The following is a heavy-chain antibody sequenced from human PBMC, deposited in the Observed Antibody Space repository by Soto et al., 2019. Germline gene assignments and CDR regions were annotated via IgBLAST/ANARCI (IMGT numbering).Heavy chain of an antibody. Sequence: GESLKISCKGSGYNFPNHWIGWVRQMPGKGLEWMAIIYPGDSETRYSPSFQGQVTISVDTSISTAYLQWRSLRASDSAMYYCARAAYSYGYLSYTDYWGLGTLVTVSS. CDR3: ARAAYSYGYLSYTDY. D-gene: IGHD5-18*01. CDR2: IYPGDSET. CDR1: GYNFPNHW. J-gene: IGHJ4*02. V-gene: IGHV5-51*01.